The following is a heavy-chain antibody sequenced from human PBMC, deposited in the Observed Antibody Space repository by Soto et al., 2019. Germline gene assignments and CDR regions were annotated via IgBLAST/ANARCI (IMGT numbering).Heavy chain of an antibody. CDR1: GGSISSYD. D-gene: IGHD2-2*01. V-gene: IGHV4-59*01. Sequence: SETLSLTCTVSGGSISSYDWSWIRQPPGKGLEWIGYIYYSGSTNYNPSLKSRVTISVDTSKNQFSLELSRLRSDDTAVYYCARGATYQLLIDYWGQGTRVTVSS. CDR2: IYYSGST. CDR3: ARGATYQLLIDY. J-gene: IGHJ4*02.